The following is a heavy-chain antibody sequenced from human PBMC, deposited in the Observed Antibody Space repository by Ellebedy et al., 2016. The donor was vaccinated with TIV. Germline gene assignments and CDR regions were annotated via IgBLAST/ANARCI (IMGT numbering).Heavy chain of an antibody. CDR1: GFTFSSYA. CDR2: ISYDGSSK. J-gene: IGHJ4*02. Sequence: GESLKISCAASGFTFSSYAMHWVRQAPGKGLEWVAVISYDGSSKYYADSVKGRFTISRDNSKNTLFLQMSSLRAEDTAVYYCAKTNIWGSYLAPAAFDYWGQGTPVTVSS. D-gene: IGHD3-16*01. CDR3: AKTNIWGSYLAPAAFDY. V-gene: IGHV3-30-3*01.